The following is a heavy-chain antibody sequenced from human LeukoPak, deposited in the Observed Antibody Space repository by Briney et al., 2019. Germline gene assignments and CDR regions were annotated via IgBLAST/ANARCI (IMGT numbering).Heavy chain of an antibody. CDR1: EDTFSSYA. J-gene: IGHJ4*02. CDR3: ARAPIELLPDY. Sequence: SVKLSCKASEDTFSSYAIIWVRQAPGQGLEWMGGIIPIFCTAKYAQMFQRRHNNTTDESTRRAYMALNSLRSEDAAVYYCARAPIELLPDYWGQGTLVTVSS. D-gene: IGHD1-1*01. CDR2: IIPIFCTA. V-gene: IGHV1-69*05.